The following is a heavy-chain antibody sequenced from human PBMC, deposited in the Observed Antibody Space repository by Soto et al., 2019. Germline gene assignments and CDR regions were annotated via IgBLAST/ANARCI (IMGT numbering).Heavy chain of an antibody. CDR3: AKERGVRDAFDI. D-gene: IGHD3-10*01. CDR1: GFTSSSFV. Sequence: QVQLVESGGGVVQPGRYLRLSCAASGFTSSSFVIHWVRQAPGKGLEWLAVSSSDGNNQYYANSVKGRFTISRDNSQNTLYLQVNSLRAEDTAVYFCAKERGVRDAFDIWGQGTMVTVSS. V-gene: IGHV3-30*18. CDR2: SSSDGNNQ. J-gene: IGHJ3*02.